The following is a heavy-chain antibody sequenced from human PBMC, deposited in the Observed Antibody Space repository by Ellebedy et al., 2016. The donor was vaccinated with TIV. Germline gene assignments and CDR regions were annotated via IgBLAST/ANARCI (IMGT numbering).Heavy chain of an antibody. CDR1: GYTFTSYG. CDR2: ISAYNGNT. Sequence: ASVKVSCKASGYTFTSYGISWVRQAPGQGLEWMGWISAYNGNTNYAQKLQGRVTMTTDTSTSTAYMELRSLRSDDTALYYCARDSPGHVWGSRKYCSGGSCYSVGDYWGQGTLVTVSS. CDR3: ARDSPGHVWGSRKYCSGGSCYSVGDY. V-gene: IGHV1-18*04. J-gene: IGHJ4*02. D-gene: IGHD2-15*01.